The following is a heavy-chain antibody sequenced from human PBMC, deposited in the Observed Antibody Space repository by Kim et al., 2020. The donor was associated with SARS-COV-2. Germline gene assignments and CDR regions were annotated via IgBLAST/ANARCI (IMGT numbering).Heavy chain of an antibody. CDR1: GFTFSSYW. CDR3: ARDGYIVGAHYYFDY. V-gene: IGHV3-74*01. CDR2: INSDGSST. D-gene: IGHD1-26*01. Sequence: GGSLRLSCVASGFTFSSYWMHWVRQAPGKGLVWVSRINSDGSSTSYADSVKGRFTISRDNAKNTLYLQMNSLRAEDTAVYYCARDGYIVGAHYYFDYWGQGTLVTVSS. J-gene: IGHJ4*02.